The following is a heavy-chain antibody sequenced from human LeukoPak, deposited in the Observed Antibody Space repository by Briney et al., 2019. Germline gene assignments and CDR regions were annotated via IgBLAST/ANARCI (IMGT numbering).Heavy chain of an antibody. J-gene: IGHJ6*03. V-gene: IGHV3-9*01. CDR1: GFTFDDYA. CDR3: AKDMRAYYYYYMDV. Sequence: GGSLRLSCAASGFTFDDYAMHWVRQAPGKGLEWVSGISWNGGSIGYADSVKGRFTISRDNAKNSLYLQMNSLRAEDTALYYCAKDMRAYYYYYMDVWGKGTTVTVYS. CDR2: ISWNGGSI.